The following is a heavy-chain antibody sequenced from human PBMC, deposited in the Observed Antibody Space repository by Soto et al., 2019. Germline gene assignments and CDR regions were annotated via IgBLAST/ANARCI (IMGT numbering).Heavy chain of an antibody. Sequence: QVQLQESGPGLVKPSGTLSLTCAVSGGSISSSNWWSWVRQPPGKGLEWIGEIYHSGSTNYNPSLTVRVTISVAKSKNQFSLKLSSVTAADTAVYYCARVGGPYYYGSGFDPWGQGTLVTVSS. D-gene: IGHD3-10*01. J-gene: IGHJ5*02. CDR3: ARVGGPYYYGSGFDP. CDR1: GGSISSSNW. CDR2: IYHSGST. V-gene: IGHV4-4*02.